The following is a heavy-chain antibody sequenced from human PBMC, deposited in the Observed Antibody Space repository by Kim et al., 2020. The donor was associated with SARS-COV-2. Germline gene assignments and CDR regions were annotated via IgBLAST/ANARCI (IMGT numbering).Heavy chain of an antibody. D-gene: IGHD3-10*01. CDR1: GFTFNNYA. J-gene: IGHJ4*02. CDR3: ARGLRGGRGVLFDY. Sequence: GGSLRLSCAASGFTFNNYAMSWVRQAPGKGLEWVSVISGGSGSTYSADSVKGRFTISRDNSKNTLYLQMNSLRAEDTAIYYCARGLRGGRGVLFDYWGQGTLVTVSS. V-gene: IGHV3-23*01. CDR2: ISGGSGST.